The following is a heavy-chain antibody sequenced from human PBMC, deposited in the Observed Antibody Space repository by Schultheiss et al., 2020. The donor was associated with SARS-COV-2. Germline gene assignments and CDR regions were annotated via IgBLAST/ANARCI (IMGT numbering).Heavy chain of an antibody. D-gene: IGHD5-18*01. CDR2: ISYDGSNK. CDR1: GFTFSSYA. V-gene: IGHV3-30*01. J-gene: IGHJ4*02. Sequence: GESLKISCAASGFTFSSYAMHWVRQAPGKGLEWVAVISYDGSNKYYADSVKGRFTISRDNSKNTLYLQMNSLRAEDTAVYYCARAVYSYGHGFDYWGQGTLVTVSS. CDR3: ARAVYSYGHGFDY.